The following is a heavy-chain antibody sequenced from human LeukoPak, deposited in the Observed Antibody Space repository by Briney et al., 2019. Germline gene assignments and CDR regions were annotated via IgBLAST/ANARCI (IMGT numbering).Heavy chain of an antibody. CDR3: ARAPRNSSTMLDY. Sequence: GASVKVSCKASGYTFTNYWIQWVRQAPGQGLGWGALIKPNDGSTTYAHKFQGRVTMPRDTSTSTVYMDLSSLTSEDTAVYYCARAPRNSSTMLDYWGQGTLVTVSS. CDR2: IKPNDGST. J-gene: IGHJ4*02. V-gene: IGHV1-46*01. D-gene: IGHD6-13*01. CDR1: GYTFTNYW.